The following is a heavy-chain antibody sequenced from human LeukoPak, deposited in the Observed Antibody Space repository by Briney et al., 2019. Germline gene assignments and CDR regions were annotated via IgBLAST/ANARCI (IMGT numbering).Heavy chain of an antibody. V-gene: IGHV3-48*01. CDR2: ISSSSSTI. Sequence: AGGSLRLSCAASGFTFSSYSMNWVRQAPGKGLEWVSYISSSSSTIYYADSVKGRFTISRDNAKNSLYLQMNSLRAEDTAVYYCARAAGNKFDYYDSSGYYPNAFDIWGQGTMVTVSS. J-gene: IGHJ3*02. D-gene: IGHD3-22*01. CDR3: ARAAGNKFDYYDSSGYYPNAFDI. CDR1: GFTFSSYS.